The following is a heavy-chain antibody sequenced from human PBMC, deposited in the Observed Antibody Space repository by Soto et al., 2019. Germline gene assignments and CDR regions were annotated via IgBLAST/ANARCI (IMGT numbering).Heavy chain of an antibody. Sequence: PSETLSLTCTVSGGSISSGGYYWSWIRQHPGKGLEWIGYIYYSGSTYYNPSLKSRVTIPVDTSKNQFSLKLSSVTAADTAVYYCARAPGASLWFGEPFFDYWGQGTLVTVSS. CDR1: GGSISSGGYY. CDR2: IYYSGST. CDR3: ARAPGASLWFGEPFFDY. J-gene: IGHJ4*02. V-gene: IGHV4-31*03. D-gene: IGHD3-10*01.